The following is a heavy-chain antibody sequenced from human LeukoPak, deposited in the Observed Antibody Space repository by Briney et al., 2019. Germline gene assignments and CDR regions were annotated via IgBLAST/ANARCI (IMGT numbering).Heavy chain of an antibody. V-gene: IGHV3-30-3*01. J-gene: IGHJ5*02. D-gene: IGHD6-13*01. CDR3: ASDVPYYSSLDNWFDP. Sequence: GGSLRLSCAASGFTFSNYAMYWVRQAPGKGLEWVAVISYDGSNKYYADSVKGRFTISRDNSKNTLYLQMNSLRAEDTAVYYCASDVPYYSSLDNWFDPWGQGTLVTVSS. CDR2: ISYDGSNK. CDR1: GFTFSNYA.